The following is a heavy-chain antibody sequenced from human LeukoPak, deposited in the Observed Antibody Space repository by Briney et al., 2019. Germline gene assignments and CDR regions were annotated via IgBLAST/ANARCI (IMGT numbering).Heavy chain of an antibody. J-gene: IGHJ6*02. D-gene: IGHD6-13*01. CDR1: GFTFSSYG. CDR3: ARDPGRIAAVYYYYGMDV. CDR2: IWYDGSNK. Sequence: PGGSLRLSCAASGFTFSSYGMHWVRQAPGKGLEWVAVIWYDGSNKYYADSVKGRFTISRDNSKNTLYLQMNSLRAEDTAVYYCARDPGRIAAVYYYYGMDVWGQGTTVTVSS. V-gene: IGHV3-33*01.